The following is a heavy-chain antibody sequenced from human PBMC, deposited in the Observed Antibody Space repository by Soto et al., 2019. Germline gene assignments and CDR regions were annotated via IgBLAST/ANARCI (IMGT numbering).Heavy chain of an antibody. D-gene: IGHD6-13*01. J-gene: IGHJ4*02. CDR1: GFTFTSSA. CDR3: AAIAAAGTAYYFDY. CDR2: IVVGSGNT. Sequence: ASVKVSCKASGFTFTSSAMQWVRQARGQRLEWIGWIVVGSGNTNYAQKFQERVTITRDMSTSTAYMELSSLRSEDTAVYYCAAIAAAGTAYYFDYWGQGTLVTVSS. V-gene: IGHV1-58*02.